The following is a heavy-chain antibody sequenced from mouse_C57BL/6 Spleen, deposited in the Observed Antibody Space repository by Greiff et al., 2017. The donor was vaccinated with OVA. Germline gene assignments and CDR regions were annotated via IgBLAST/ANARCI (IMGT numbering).Heavy chain of an antibody. V-gene: IGHV1-50*01. J-gene: IGHJ3*01. Sequence: QVQLQQPGAELVKPGASVKLSCKASGYTFTSYWMQWVKQRPGQGLEWIGEIDPSDSYTNYNQKFKGKATLPVDTSSSTASMQLSSLASEDSAVYNGATSTMVTVGDAYWGQGTLVTVSA. CDR2: IDPSDSYT. CDR1: GYTFTSYW. CDR3: ATSTMVTVGDAY. D-gene: IGHD2-2*01.